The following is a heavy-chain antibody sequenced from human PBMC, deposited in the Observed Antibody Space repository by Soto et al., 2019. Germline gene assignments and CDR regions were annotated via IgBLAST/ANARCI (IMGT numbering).Heavy chain of an antibody. V-gene: IGHV3-21*01. D-gene: IGHD3-16*01. CDR2: IDASSTHI. CDR3: VRQQYDFLVDP. Sequence: EVQLVESGGGLVKPGGSLXLSCAASGFSFSTYNMNWVRQAPGKGLEWVSSIDASSTHIYYADSVKGRFTISRDNGKSSLYLQMDSLRAEDTALYYCVRQQYDFLVDPWGQGTLVTVSS. CDR1: GFSFSTYN. J-gene: IGHJ5*02.